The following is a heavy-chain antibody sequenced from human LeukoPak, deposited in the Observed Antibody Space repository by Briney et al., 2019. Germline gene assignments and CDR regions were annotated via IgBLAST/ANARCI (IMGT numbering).Heavy chain of an antibody. CDR2: ISTGGCNT. V-gene: IGHV3-23*01. Sequence: GGPLTLSCTASGFTFSSYTMSWVRQAPGKGLKGVSTISTGGCNTYYQDSVQGRFTLSRDDSKNTLHPQMNIPSGEDTAVYYCAKDGGLWVSAHWGDSWGRGTLVTVSS. CDR1: GFTFSSYT. CDR3: AKDGGLWVSAHWGDS. J-gene: IGHJ4*02. D-gene: IGHD7-27*01.